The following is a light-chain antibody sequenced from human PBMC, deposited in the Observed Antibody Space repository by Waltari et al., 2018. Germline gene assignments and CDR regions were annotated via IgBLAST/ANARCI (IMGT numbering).Light chain of an antibody. Sequence: SYELTQPPSVSVSPGQRASLTCSGDELGDKYVCWYQQKPGQSPVLVIYQDDKRPSGIPERFSGSNSGNIATLTISETQVMDEADYYCQAWASDKVVFGGGTILTVL. J-gene: IGLJ2*01. CDR1: ELGDKY. CDR3: QAWASDKVV. CDR2: QDD. V-gene: IGLV3-1*01.